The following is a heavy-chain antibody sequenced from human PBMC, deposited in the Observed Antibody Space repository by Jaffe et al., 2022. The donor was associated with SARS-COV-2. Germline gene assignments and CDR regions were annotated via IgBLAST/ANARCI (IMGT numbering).Heavy chain of an antibody. J-gene: IGHJ4*02. Sequence: EVQLVESGGGLVQPGGSLRLSCAASGVTVSSNYMSWVRQAPGKGLEWVSAIYRGGSTDYADSVKGRFTISRDNSKNTLHLQMNSLRAEDTAVYYCASSSHWGSSWYLDYWGQGTLVTVSS. D-gene: IGHD6-13*01. CDR1: GVTVSSNY. V-gene: IGHV3-66*02. CDR2: IYRGGST. CDR3: ASSSHWGSSWYLDY.